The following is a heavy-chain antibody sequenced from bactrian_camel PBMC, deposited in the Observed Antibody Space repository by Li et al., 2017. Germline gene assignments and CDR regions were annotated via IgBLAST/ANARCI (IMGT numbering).Heavy chain of an antibody. CDR2: INTGGGTT. J-gene: IGHJ7*01. Sequence: HVQLVESEGGSVQPGGSLRLSCAASGFTFSSYWMYWVRQAPGKGLEWVSTINTGGGTTYYADSVKGRFTISKDSAQNVLYLQMDSLKPEDTALYSCASDMWQSCTAEALSLSSMEYWGVGTQVTVS. V-gene: IGHV3S1*01. CDR1: GFTFSSYW. D-gene: IGHD6*01.